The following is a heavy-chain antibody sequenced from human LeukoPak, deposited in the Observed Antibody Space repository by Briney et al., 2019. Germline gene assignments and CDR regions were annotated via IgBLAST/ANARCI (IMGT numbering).Heavy chain of an antibody. CDR3: AKDRTTMVRRVTLDY. CDR1: GFTFSTYG. Sequence: GGSLRLSCTASGFTFSTYGMHWVRQAPGKGLEWVAFIRYDGSNKYYADSVKGRFTISRDNSKNTLYLQMNSLRAEDTAVYYCAKDRTTMVRRVTLDYWGQGTLVTVSS. V-gene: IGHV3-30*02. CDR2: IRYDGSNK. D-gene: IGHD3-10*01. J-gene: IGHJ4*02.